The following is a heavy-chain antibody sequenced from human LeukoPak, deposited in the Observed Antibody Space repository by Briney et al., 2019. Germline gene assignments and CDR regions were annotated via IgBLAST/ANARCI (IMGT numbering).Heavy chain of an antibody. D-gene: IGHD3-10*01. CDR2: IIPILGIA. Sequence: SVKVSCKASGGTFSSYAISWVRQAPGQGLEWMGRIIPILGIANYAQKFQGRVTIIADKSTSTAYMELSSLRSEDTAVYYCARDWYYGSVNWFDPWGQGTLVTVSS. CDR1: GGTFSSYA. CDR3: ARDWYYGSVNWFDP. J-gene: IGHJ5*02. V-gene: IGHV1-69*04.